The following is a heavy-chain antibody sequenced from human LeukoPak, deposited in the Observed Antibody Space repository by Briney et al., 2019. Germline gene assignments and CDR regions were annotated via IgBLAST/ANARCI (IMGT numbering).Heavy chain of an antibody. CDR3: ARGTAMVPFRYFDL. V-gene: IGHV4-30-4*01. J-gene: IGHJ2*01. CDR2: IYYSGST. D-gene: IGHD5-18*01. CDR1: GGSISSGDYY. Sequence: SQTLSLTCTVSGGSISSGDYYWSWIRQPPGKGLGWIGYIYYSGSTYYNPSLKSRVTISVDTSKNQFSLKLSSVTAADTAVYYCARGTAMVPFRYFDLWGRGTLVTVSS.